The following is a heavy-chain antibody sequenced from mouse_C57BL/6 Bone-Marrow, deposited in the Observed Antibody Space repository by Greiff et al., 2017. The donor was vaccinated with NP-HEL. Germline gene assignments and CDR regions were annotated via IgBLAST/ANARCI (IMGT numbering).Heavy chain of an antibody. D-gene: IGHD2-4*01. CDR2: IDPSDSYT. CDR1: GYTFTSYW. V-gene: IGHV1-69*01. Sequence: QVHVKQPGAELVMPGASVKLSCKASGYTFTSYWMHWVKQRPGQGLEWIGEIDPSDSYTNYNQKFKGKSTLTVDKSSSTAYMQLSSLTSEDSAVYYCASPGGLRRDYYAMDYWGQGTSVTVSS. J-gene: IGHJ4*01. CDR3: ASPGGLRRDYYAMDY.